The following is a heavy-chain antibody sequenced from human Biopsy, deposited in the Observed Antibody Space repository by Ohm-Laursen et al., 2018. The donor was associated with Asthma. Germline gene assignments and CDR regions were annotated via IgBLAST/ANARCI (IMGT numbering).Heavy chain of an antibody. CDR3: AKRRGYSGHDNDY. D-gene: IGHD5-12*01. CDR2: ISYDGNHK. V-gene: IGHV3-30*18. CDR1: GFMFRSFG. J-gene: IGHJ4*02. Sequence: SLGLSCTASGFMFRSFGMHCVRQAPGKGLEWVAVISYDGNHKFYEDSVKGRFTISRDNSKNTLYLQMNSLRTEDTAVYYCAKRRGYSGHDNDYWGQGTLVIVSS.